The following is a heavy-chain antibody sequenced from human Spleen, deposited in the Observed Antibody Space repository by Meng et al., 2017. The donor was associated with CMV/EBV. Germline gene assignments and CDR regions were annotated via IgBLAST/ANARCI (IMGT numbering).Heavy chain of an antibody. CDR1: GYTFTSYD. Sequence: QVQLVQSGAEVKKPGASVKVSCKASGYTFTSYDINWVRQATGQGLEWMGWMNPNSGNTGYAQKFQGRVTMTRDTSISTAYMELSSLRSDDSAMYYCARAGAAVTTNFDFWGQGTLVTVSS. CDR3: ARAGAAVTTNFDF. V-gene: IGHV1-8*01. CDR2: MNPNSGNT. J-gene: IGHJ4*02. D-gene: IGHD4-17*01.